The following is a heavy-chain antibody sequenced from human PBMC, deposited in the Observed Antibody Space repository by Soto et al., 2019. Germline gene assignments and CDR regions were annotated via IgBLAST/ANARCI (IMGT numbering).Heavy chain of an antibody. CDR2: IIPILGIA. J-gene: IGHJ5*02. D-gene: IGHD3-16*01. V-gene: IGHV1-69*04. CDR3: ARDSRGEYNYNWFDP. Sequence: ASVKVSCKASGGTFSSYTISWVRQAPGQGLEWMGRIIPILGIANYAQKFQGRVTITADKSTSTAYMELSSLRSEDTAVYYCARDSRGEYNYNWFDPWGQGTLVTVSS. CDR1: GGTFSSYT.